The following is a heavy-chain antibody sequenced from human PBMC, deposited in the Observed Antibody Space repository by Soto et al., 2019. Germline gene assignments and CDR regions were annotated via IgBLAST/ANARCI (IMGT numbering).Heavy chain of an antibody. J-gene: IGHJ4*02. Sequence: QVQLQESGPGLVKPSGTLSLTCAVSSVSISSSNWWRWVGEPPGKGLEWIGKFYHSGSTNYNPLLKRRVTQSGDKPKNQFSLKLTSVTAADTAVYYCARGSGGFDYWGQGTLVIVSS. D-gene: IGHD3-10*01. CDR2: FYHSGST. V-gene: IGHV4-4*02. CDR3: ARGSGGFDY. CDR1: SVSISSSNW.